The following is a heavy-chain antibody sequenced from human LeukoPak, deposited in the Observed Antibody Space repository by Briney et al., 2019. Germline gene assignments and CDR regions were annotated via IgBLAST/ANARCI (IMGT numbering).Heavy chain of an antibody. CDR3: ARVLVVAGTVPFDY. Sequence: GSLRLSCAASGFTFSSYAMHWVREAPGKGLEWVAVISYDGSNKYYADSVKDRFTISRDNSKNTLYLQMNSLRAEDTAVYYCARVLVVAGTVPFDYWGQGTLVTVSS. J-gene: IGHJ4*02. D-gene: IGHD6-19*01. CDR2: ISYDGSNK. CDR1: GFTFSSYA. V-gene: IGHV3-30-3*01.